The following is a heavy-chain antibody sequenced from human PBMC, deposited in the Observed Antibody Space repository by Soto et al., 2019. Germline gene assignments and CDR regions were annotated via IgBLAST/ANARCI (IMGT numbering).Heavy chain of an antibody. CDR3: TTDHSSGYFGFDYY. D-gene: IGHD3-22*01. V-gene: IGHV3-15*01. Sequence: PGGSLRLSCAASGFTFSNAWMSWVRQAPGKGLEWVGRIKSKTDGGTTDYAAPVKGRFTISRDDSKNTLYLQMNSLKTEDTAVYYCTTDHSSGYFGFDYYWGQGTLVTVSS. CDR2: IKSKTDGGTT. CDR1: GFTFSNAW. J-gene: IGHJ4*02.